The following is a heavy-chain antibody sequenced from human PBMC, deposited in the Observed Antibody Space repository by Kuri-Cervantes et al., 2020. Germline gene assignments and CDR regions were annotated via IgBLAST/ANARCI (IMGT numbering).Heavy chain of an antibody. CDR2: IIPMHGTT. D-gene: IGHD2-2*01. CDR1: GYTFTSYC. Sequence: GGSLRLSCKASGYTFTSYCMHWVRQAPGQGLEWMGGIIPMHGTTEYAQLFQGRVTLIADKSRNTVYMELSSLRSEDTAVYYCAKVDCSSTSCQAMDVWGKGTTVTVSS. CDR3: AKVDCSSTSCQAMDV. V-gene: IGHV1-69*06. J-gene: IGHJ6*03.